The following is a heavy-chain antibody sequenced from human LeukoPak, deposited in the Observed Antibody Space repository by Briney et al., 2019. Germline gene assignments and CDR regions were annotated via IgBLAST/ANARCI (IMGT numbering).Heavy chain of an antibody. D-gene: IGHD6-19*01. Sequence: GGSLRLSCAASGFTLSSYSMNWVRQAPGKGLEWVSSISSSSSYIYYADSVKGRFTISRDNAKNSLYLQMNSLRAEDTAVYYCARGWLDYFDYWGQGTLVTVSS. V-gene: IGHV3-21*01. CDR2: ISSSSSYI. J-gene: IGHJ4*02. CDR3: ARGWLDYFDY. CDR1: GFTLSSYS.